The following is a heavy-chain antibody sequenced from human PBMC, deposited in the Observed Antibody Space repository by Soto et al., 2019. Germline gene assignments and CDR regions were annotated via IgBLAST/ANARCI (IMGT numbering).Heavy chain of an antibody. CDR2: IYYSGST. CDR1: GCSISIAY. J-gene: IGHJ6*03. D-gene: IGHD3-3*01. V-gene: IGHV4-59*01. CDR3: ARAQHRAGECCSVDYNHHYHLAG. Sequence: SETPSRTCTVSGCSISIAYWSGIRQPPGQGLEWIGYIYYSGSTNYNPSLKSRVTISVDTSKNQFSLKLSSVTAADTAVYYCARAQHRAGECCSVDYNHHYHLAGWGKVTNVRVSS.